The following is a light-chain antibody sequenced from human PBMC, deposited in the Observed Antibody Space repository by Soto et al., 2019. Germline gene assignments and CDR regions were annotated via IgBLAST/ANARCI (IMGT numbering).Light chain of an antibody. V-gene: IGLV3-1*01. CDR1: NLGDKY. CDR3: QAWDSSTAFYV. Sequence: SYELTQPPSVSVSPGQPASITCSGDNLGDKYACWYQQKPGQSPVLVIYQDSKRPSGIPERFSGSNSGNTATLTISGTQAMDEADYYCQAWDSSTAFYVFGTGTKVTVL. J-gene: IGLJ1*01. CDR2: QDS.